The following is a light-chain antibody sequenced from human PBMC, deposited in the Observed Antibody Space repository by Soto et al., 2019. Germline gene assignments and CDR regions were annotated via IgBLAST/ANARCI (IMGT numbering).Light chain of an antibody. CDR3: QTWGTGIQV. CDR2: LNSDGSQ. CDR1: SGHSSYA. V-gene: IGLV4-69*01. J-gene: IGLJ2*01. Sequence: QPVLTQSPSASASLGASVKLTCTLSSGHSSYAIAWHQQQPEKGPRYLMKLNSDGSQSKGDGIPDRFSGSSSGAERYLTISSLQSEVEADYYCQTWGTGIQVFGGGTKLTVL.